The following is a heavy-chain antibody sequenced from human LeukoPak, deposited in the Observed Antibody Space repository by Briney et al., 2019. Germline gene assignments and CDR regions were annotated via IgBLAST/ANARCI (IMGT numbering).Heavy chain of an antibody. V-gene: IGHV4-34*01. D-gene: IGHD3-10*01. CDR2: LNHRGNT. J-gene: IGHJ4*02. CDR1: GGSFSGYF. Sequence: KASETLSLTCAVYGGSFSGYFWSWIRQPPGKGLEWIGELNHRGNTNYSPSLKSRVSISVDTSKNQLSLRLTSVTAADTAVYYCARDLDGSGYPFRYWGQGSLVSVSS. CDR3: ARDLDGSGYPFRY.